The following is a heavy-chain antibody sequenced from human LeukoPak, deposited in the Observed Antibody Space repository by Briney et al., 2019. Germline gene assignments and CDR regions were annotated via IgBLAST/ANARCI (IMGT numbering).Heavy chain of an antibody. V-gene: IGHV1-18*01. D-gene: IGHD1-26*01. CDR3: ATPVVGARRLDY. CDR1: GYTFTSYG. Sequence: GASVKVSCKASGYTFTSYGISWVRQAPGQGLEWMGWISGYNGNTNYAQKLQGRVTMTEDTSTDTAYMELSSLRSEDTAVYYCATPVVGARRLDYWGQGTLVTVSS. J-gene: IGHJ4*02. CDR2: ISGYNGNT.